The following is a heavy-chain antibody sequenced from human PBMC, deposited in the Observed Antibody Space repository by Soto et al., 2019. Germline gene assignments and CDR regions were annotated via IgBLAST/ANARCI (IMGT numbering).Heavy chain of an antibody. D-gene: IGHD5-12*01. V-gene: IGHV1-69*01. J-gene: IGHJ4*02. Sequence: QVQLVQSGAEVRKPGSSVKVSCKASGLTDSSSAISWVRQAPGQGPGWMGGINPILGTPDYAPKFQGRVTITADESTSTVYMDLGSLRSEDTAMYYCARGGVDVVATSAFDYWGQGTLVTVSS. CDR1: GLTDSSSA. CDR3: ARGGVDVVATSAFDY. CDR2: INPILGTP.